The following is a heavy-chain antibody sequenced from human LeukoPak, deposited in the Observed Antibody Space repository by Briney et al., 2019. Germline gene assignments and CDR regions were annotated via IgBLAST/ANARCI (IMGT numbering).Heavy chain of an antibody. J-gene: IGHJ3*02. Sequence: PGGSLRLSCAASGFTFSNYGIHWVRQAPGKGLEWVSIIYSGGSTFYADSVKGRFTISRDNSRNTLYLQMNSLRAEDTAVYYCARGGSYLSAFDIWGQGTTVTVSS. CDR1: GFTFSNYG. CDR3: ARGGSYLSAFDI. V-gene: IGHV3-NL1*01. CDR2: IYSGGST. D-gene: IGHD1-26*01.